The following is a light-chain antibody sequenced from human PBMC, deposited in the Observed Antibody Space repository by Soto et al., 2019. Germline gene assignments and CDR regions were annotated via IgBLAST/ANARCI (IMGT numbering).Light chain of an antibody. CDR3: QSYDSSLSGSRV. Sequence: QSVLTQPPSVSGTPGQRVTISCSGSHSNIGSNRVKWYRQFPGMAPSSLIYANDQRPSGVPDRFSGSKSGTSASLAITGLQAEDEADYYCQSYDSSLSGSRVFGTGTKVTVL. J-gene: IGLJ1*01. CDR1: HSNIGSNR. V-gene: IGLV1-44*01. CDR2: AND.